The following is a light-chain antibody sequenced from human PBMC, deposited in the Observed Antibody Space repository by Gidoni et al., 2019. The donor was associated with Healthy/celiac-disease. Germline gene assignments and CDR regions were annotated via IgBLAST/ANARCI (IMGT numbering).Light chain of an antibody. CDR1: KLGGKS. Sequence: SYELPQPPPVSVSPGQPASITCSGDKLGGKSACWYQQTPGHSPMLVIYQDNKRPSGIPERFSGSSSGNTATLTISGTQAMDEADYYCQAWDSRYVVFGGGTKLTVL. V-gene: IGLV3-1*01. CDR3: QAWDSRYVV. J-gene: IGLJ2*01. CDR2: QDN.